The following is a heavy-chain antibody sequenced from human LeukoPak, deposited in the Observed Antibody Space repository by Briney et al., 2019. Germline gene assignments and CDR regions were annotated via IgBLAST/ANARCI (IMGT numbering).Heavy chain of an antibody. V-gene: IGHV3-30*03. CDR3: ARAKYSSGWFPFDY. CDR2: ISYDGNDE. CDR1: GFPFNTYG. D-gene: IGHD6-19*01. Sequence: PGGSLRLSCVASGFPFNTYGMHWVRQAPGKGLEWVAVISYDGNDENYADSVKGRFTISRDNSKNTLYLQMNSLRAEDTAVYYCARAKYSSGWFPFDYWGQGTLVTVSS. J-gene: IGHJ4*02.